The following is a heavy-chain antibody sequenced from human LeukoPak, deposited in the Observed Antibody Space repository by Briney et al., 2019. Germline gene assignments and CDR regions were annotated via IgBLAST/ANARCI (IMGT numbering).Heavy chain of an antibody. CDR1: GFTFSSYW. V-gene: IGHV3-7*01. J-gene: IGHJ4*02. CDR2: VKQDGSEK. Sequence: GGSLRLSCAASGFTFSSYWMSWVRQAPGKGLEWVANVKQDGSEKYYVDSVKGRFTISRDNAKNSLYLQMNSLRAEDTAVYYCARDDSRSTFDYWGQGTLVTVSS. CDR3: ARDDSRSTFDY. D-gene: IGHD6-6*01.